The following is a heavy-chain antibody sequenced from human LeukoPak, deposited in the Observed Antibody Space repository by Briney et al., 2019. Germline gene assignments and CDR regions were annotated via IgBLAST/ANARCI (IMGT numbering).Heavy chain of an antibody. CDR2: IYTSGRT. Sequence: PSETLSLTCTVSGGSLTFGSYYWTWIRQPAGKGLEWIGRIYTSGRTFYNPSLKSRVTISMDTSMNQFSLRLNSVTAADTAVYYCARARVIPASFDDWGQGALVTASS. J-gene: IGHJ4*02. CDR1: GGSLTFGSYY. CDR3: ARARVIPASFDD. D-gene: IGHD3-16*02. V-gene: IGHV4-61*02.